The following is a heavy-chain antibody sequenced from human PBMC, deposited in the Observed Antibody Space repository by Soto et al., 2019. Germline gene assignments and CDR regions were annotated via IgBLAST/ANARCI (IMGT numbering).Heavy chain of an antibody. CDR1: GGSISSSSYY. J-gene: IGHJ5*01. D-gene: IGHD3-9*01. CDR3: ARRFILGYDILTGDTRDNRFDS. V-gene: IGHV4-39*01. CDR2: IYYSGST. Sequence: SETLSLTCTVSGGSISSSSYYWGWIRQPPGKGLEWIGSIYYSGSTYYNPSLKSRVTISVDTSKNQFSLKLSSVTAADTAVYYCARRFILGYDILTGDTRDNRFDSCGQGTLVTVSS.